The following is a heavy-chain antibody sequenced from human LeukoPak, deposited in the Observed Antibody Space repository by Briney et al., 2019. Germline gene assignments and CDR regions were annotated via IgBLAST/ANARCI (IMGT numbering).Heavy chain of an antibody. CDR2: IYYSGST. Sequence: PSETLSLTCTVSGGSISSSSYYWSWIRQPPGKGLEWIGYIYYSGSTNYNPSLKSRVTISVDTSKNQFSLKLSSVTAADTAVYYCARVKLGKYYDILTGYGDYYYYYMDVWGKGTTVTISS. V-gene: IGHV4-61*01. CDR1: GGSISSSSYY. J-gene: IGHJ6*03. D-gene: IGHD3-9*01. CDR3: ARVKLGKYYDILTGYGDYYYYYMDV.